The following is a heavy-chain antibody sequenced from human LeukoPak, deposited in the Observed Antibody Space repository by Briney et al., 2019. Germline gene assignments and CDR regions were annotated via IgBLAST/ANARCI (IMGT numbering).Heavy chain of an antibody. CDR3: ARAPSEIGGYYPEYFRH. Sequence: GGSLRLSCAASGFTFSSYWMHWVRQAPGKGLVWVSRIKSDGSTNYADSVKGRFTISRDNAKNTVSLQMNSLRAEDTGVYYCARAPSEIGGYYPEYFRHWGQGTLVAVSS. J-gene: IGHJ1*01. D-gene: IGHD3-22*01. CDR2: IKSDGST. CDR1: GFTFSSYW. V-gene: IGHV3-74*01.